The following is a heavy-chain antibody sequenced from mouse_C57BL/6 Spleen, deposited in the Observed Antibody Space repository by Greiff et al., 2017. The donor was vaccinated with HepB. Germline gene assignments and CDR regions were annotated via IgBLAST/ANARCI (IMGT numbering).Heavy chain of an antibody. D-gene: IGHD1-1*01. CDR3: ARIITTVVGDAMDY. J-gene: IGHJ4*01. V-gene: IGHV1-82*01. CDR2: IYPGDGDP. CDR1: GYAFSSSW. Sequence: QVQLQQSGPELVKPGASVKISCKASGYAFSSSWMNWVKQRPGKGLEWIGRIYPGDGDPNYNGKFKGKATLTADKSSSTAYMQLSSLTSEDSAVYFCARIITTVVGDAMDYWGQGTSVTVSS.